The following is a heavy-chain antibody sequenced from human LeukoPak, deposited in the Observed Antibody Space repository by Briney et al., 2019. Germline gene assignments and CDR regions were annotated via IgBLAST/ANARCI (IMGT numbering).Heavy chain of an antibody. D-gene: IGHD5-18*01. Sequence: ASVKVSCKASGYTFTSYGISWVRQAPGQGLEWMGWISAYNGNTNYAQKLQGRVTMTTDTSTSTAYMELRSLRSDDTAVYYCARDPQLWFELYYYMDVWGKGTTVTVSS. CDR1: GYTFTSYG. J-gene: IGHJ6*03. CDR2: ISAYNGNT. V-gene: IGHV1-18*01. CDR3: ARDPQLWFELYYYMDV.